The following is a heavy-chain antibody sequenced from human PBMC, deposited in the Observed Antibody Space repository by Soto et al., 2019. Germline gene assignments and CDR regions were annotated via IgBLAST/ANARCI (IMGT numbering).Heavy chain of an antibody. D-gene: IGHD2-21*01. CDR1: GGSLSDYF. CDR3: ARGGISHWAYFYYMDV. CDR2: INHLGSI. Sequence: QVQLQQWGAGLLKPSETLSLTCVVSGGSLSDYFWSSIRQPPGMALEWIGEINHLGSINYNPSLKSRVTMSVDTSKNQFSLTLNSVTAADTATYYCARGGISHWAYFYYMDVWDRGTTVTVSS. J-gene: IGHJ6*03. V-gene: IGHV4-34*01.